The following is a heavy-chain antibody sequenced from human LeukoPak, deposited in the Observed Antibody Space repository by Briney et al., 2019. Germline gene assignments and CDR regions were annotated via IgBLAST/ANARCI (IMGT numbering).Heavy chain of an antibody. CDR2: INYSGST. CDR1: GWSFSGYY. Sequence: SETLSLTCAVYGWSFSGYYLSWIRQPPGKGLEWIGEINYSGSTNYNPSLKSRVTISVDTSKNQFSLKLSSVTAADTAVYYCERGSSTMGRGVTFYYYYMDVWGKGTVVTVSS. D-gene: IGHD3-10*01. J-gene: IGHJ6*03. V-gene: IGHV4-34*01. CDR3: ERGSSTMGRGVTFYYYYMDV.